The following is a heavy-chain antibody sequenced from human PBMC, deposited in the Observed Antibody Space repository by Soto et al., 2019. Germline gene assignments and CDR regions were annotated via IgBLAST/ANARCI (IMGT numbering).Heavy chain of an antibody. Sequence: PGESLKISCEAAGYSFMNYWIGWVRQMPGKGLEWMGIIYPADSDTRYSPSFEGQVTISADKSISTAYLQWSSLKASDTAMYYCAKLDTYYYDSSGYSHFDYWGQGTLVTVSS. J-gene: IGHJ4*02. CDR1: GYSFMNYW. CDR3: AKLDTYYYDSSGYSHFDY. D-gene: IGHD3-22*01. CDR2: IYPADSDT. V-gene: IGHV5-51*01.